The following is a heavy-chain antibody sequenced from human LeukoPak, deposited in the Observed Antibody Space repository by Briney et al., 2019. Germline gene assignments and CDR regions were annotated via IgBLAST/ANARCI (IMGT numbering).Heavy chain of an antibody. Sequence: PGGSLRLSCAASGFTFSNYAMSWVRQAPGEGLEWVSYISSSSSNIYYADSVKGRFTISRDNAKNSLYLQMNSLRAENTAVYYCARDPQGGGSTPEAQQVAVAGYAFDIWGQGTMVTVSS. D-gene: IGHD6-19*01. CDR2: ISSSSSNI. V-gene: IGHV3-48*04. J-gene: IGHJ3*02. CDR3: ARDPQGGGSTPEAQQVAVAGYAFDI. CDR1: GFTFSNYA.